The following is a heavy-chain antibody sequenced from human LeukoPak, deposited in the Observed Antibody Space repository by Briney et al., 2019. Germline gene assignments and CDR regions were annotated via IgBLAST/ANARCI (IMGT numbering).Heavy chain of an antibody. CDR2: ISSSSSYI. D-gene: IGHD2-21*02. J-gene: IGHJ4*02. Sequence: GGSLRLSCAASGFTFSSYSMNWVRQAPGKGLEWASSISSSSSYIYYADSVKGRFAISRDNSKNTLYLQMNSLRAEDTALYYCASKWYCGGDCYYQIDFWGQGTLVTVSS. CDR1: GFTFSSYS. V-gene: IGHV3-21*01. CDR3: ASKWYCGGDCYYQIDF.